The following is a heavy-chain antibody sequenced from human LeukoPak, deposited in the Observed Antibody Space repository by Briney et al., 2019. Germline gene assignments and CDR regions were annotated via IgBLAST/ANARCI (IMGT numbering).Heavy chain of an antibody. J-gene: IGHJ4*02. V-gene: IGHV3-48*04. CDR3: AISLSTDFDY. CDR1: GFTFSSFG. CDR2: ISTSSLNTI. Sequence: GGSLRLSCAASGFTFSSFGMNWVRQAPGKGLEWISYISTSSLNTIHYADSVKGRFTISRDNAKNSLLLQMNSLRAEDTAVYYCAISLSTDFDYWGQGILVTVSS. D-gene: IGHD5/OR15-5a*01.